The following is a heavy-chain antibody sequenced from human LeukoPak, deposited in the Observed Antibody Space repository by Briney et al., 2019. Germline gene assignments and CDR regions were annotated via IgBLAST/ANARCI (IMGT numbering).Heavy chain of an antibody. Sequence: ASVKVSCKASGYTFTSYDINWVRQATGQGLEWMGWINPNSGGTNYAQKFQGRVTMTRDTSISTAYMELSRLRSDDTAVYYCARVGAQLVKPSFDYWGQGTLVTVSS. J-gene: IGHJ4*02. CDR3: ARVGAQLVKPSFDY. CDR2: INPNSGGT. V-gene: IGHV1-2*02. D-gene: IGHD6-13*01. CDR1: GYTFTSYD.